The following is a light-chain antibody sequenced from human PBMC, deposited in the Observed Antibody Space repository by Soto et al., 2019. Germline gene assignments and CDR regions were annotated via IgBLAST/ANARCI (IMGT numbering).Light chain of an antibody. Sequence: EIVLTHSPGTLPLSPGERATLSCRASQSVSSGSLAWYQQKPGQAPRLLIYGASGRATGIPDRLSGSGSGTNFTFTITGLEPEDLALYYCQPVGGLPITFGQGIGMDIK. J-gene: IGKJ5*01. CDR3: QPVGGLPIT. CDR1: QSVSSGS. CDR2: GAS. V-gene: IGKV3-20*01.